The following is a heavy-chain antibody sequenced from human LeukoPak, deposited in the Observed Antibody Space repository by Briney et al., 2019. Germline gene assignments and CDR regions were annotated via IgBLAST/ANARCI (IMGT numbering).Heavy chain of an antibody. CDR1: GYTFTSYD. Sequence: ASVKVPCKASGYTFTSYDINWVRQATGQGLEWMGWMNPNSGNTGYAQKFQGRVTITRNTSISTAYMELSSLRSEDTAVYYCARAVVVAATGGDWFDPWGQGTLVTVSS. CDR2: MNPNSGNT. V-gene: IGHV1-8*03. J-gene: IGHJ5*02. D-gene: IGHD2-15*01. CDR3: ARAVVVAATGGDWFDP.